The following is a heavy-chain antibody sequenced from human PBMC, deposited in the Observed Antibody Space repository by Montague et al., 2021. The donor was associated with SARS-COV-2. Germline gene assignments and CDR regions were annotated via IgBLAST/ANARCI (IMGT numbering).Heavy chain of an antibody. CDR2: IYYSGST. CDR3: ARLTAGYCSGGSCYWGTGFDY. Sequence: TLSLTCTVYGGSISSGGHYWSWIRQHPGKVLEWIGYIYYSGSTYYNPSLKSRVTISVDTSKNQFSLKLSSVTAADTAVYYCARLTAGYCSGGSCYWGTGFDYWGEGTLVTVSS. V-gene: IGHV4-31*03. D-gene: IGHD2-15*01. J-gene: IGHJ4*02. CDR1: GGSISSGGHY.